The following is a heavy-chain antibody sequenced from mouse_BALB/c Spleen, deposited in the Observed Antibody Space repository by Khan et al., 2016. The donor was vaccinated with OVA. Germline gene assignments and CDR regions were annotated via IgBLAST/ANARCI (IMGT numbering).Heavy chain of an antibody. V-gene: IGHV4-1*02. CDR2: INPDSSTI. Sequence: EVQLQESGGGLVQPGGSLKLSCAASGFDFSRYWMSWVRQAPGKGLEWIGEINPDSSTINYMPSLKDKFIISRDNAKNTLYLQMSKVRSEDTALYYCARGLRRYYYAMDYWGQGTSVTVSS. D-gene: IGHD2-2*01. CDR1: GFDFSRYW. J-gene: IGHJ4*01. CDR3: ARGLRRYYYAMDY.